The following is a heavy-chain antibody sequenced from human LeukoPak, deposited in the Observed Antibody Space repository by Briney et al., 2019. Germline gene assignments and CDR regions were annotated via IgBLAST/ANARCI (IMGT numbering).Heavy chain of an antibody. J-gene: IGHJ4*02. CDR1: GFTFSSYW. D-gene: IGHD4/OR15-4a*01. V-gene: IGHV3-74*01. Sequence: GGSLRLPCAASGFTFSSYWMHWVRQAPGKGLVWVSRINSDGSSTSYADSVKGRFTISRDNAQNTMYLQMNSLRAEDTAVYYCAGASYGGIDYWGQGTLVTVSS. CDR2: INSDGSST. CDR3: AGASYGGIDY.